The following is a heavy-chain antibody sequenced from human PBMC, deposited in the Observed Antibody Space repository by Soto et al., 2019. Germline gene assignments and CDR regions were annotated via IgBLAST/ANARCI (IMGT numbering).Heavy chain of an antibody. CDR1: GFTFSNAW. Sequence: GGSLRLSCAASGFTFSNAWMSWVRQAPGKGLEWVGRIKSKTDGGTTDYAAPVKGRFTISRDDSKNTLYLQMNSLKTEDTAVYYCTTDPDCSGGSCYSFHFDYWGQGTLVTVSS. CDR3: TTDPDCSGGSCYSFHFDY. V-gene: IGHV3-15*01. CDR2: IKSKTDGGTT. D-gene: IGHD2-15*01. J-gene: IGHJ4*02.